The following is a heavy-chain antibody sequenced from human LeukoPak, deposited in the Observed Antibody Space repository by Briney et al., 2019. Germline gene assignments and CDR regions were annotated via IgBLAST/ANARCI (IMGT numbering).Heavy chain of an antibody. V-gene: IGHV1-8*01. CDR2: MNPNSGNT. J-gene: IGHJ4*02. CDR1: GYTFTSYD. Sequence: ASVKVSCKASGYTFTSYDINWVRQATGQGLEWMGWMNPNSGNTGYAQKFQGRVTMTRDTFISTAYMELTNLRSEDTAVYYCARGPNSGGGYWGQGTLVTVSS. D-gene: IGHD3-16*01. CDR3: ARGPNSGGGY.